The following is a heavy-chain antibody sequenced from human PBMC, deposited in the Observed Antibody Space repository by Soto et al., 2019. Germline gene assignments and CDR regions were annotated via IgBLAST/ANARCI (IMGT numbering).Heavy chain of an antibody. J-gene: IGHJ4*02. CDR2: ISAYNGNT. Sequence: QVQLVQSGAEVKKPGASVKVSCKASGYTFTSYGISWVRQAPGQGLEWMGWISAYNGNTNYAQKLQGRVTMTTDTSTSTADMELRSLRSDDTAVYYCARDRTGTTRGKQYYFDYWGQGTLVTVSS. CDR3: ARDRTGTTRGKQYYFDY. CDR1: GYTFTSYG. V-gene: IGHV1-18*04. D-gene: IGHD1-7*01.